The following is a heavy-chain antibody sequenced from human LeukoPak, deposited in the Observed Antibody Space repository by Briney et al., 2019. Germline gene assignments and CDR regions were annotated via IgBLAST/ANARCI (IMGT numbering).Heavy chain of an antibody. V-gene: IGHV3-30*18. J-gene: IGHJ4*02. CDR1: GFTFSSYG. CDR2: MSYDGGNK. Sequence: PGRSLRLSCAASGFTFSSYGMHWVRQAPGKGLEWVAVMSYDGGNKYYADSVKGRFTISRDNSKNTLYLQMNSLRAEDTAVYYCAKDPHSGYEGGHDHFDYWGRGTLVTVSS. D-gene: IGHD5-12*01. CDR3: AKDPHSGYEGGHDHFDY.